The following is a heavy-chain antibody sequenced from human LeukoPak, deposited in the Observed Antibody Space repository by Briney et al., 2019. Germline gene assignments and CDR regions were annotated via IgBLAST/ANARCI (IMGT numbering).Heavy chain of an antibody. D-gene: IGHD2-15*01. CDR2: IHHSGYT. Sequence: SETLSLTCTVSGDSISNYYWTWIRQPPGKGLEWIGYIHHSGYTNYNPSLKSRVTISVDTSKNQFSLSLISVTAADTAVYYCARVGDCSGGTCYYHYYMDVWGKGNTVTVSS. J-gene: IGHJ6*03. V-gene: IGHV4-59*01. CDR3: ARVGDCSGGTCYYHYYMDV. CDR1: GDSISNYY.